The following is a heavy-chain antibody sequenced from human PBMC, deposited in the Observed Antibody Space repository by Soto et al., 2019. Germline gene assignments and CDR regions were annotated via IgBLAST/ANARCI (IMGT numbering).Heavy chain of an antibody. D-gene: IGHD1-26*01. V-gene: IGHV4-31*03. J-gene: IGHJ4*02. CDR3: ARCVGATSFDY. Sequence: QVQLQESGPGLVKPSQTLSLTCTVSGCSISSGGSYWSWIRQHPGKCLEWIGYISYRGSTYYNPSLKSRVTISVDTAKNQFALKLSSVTAADTAVYYCARCVGATSFDYWGQGTLVTVSS. CDR1: GCSISSGGSY. CDR2: ISYRGST.